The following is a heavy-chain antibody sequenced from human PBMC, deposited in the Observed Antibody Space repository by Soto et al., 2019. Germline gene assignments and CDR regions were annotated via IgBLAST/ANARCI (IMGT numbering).Heavy chain of an antibody. CDR2: INAGNGNT. CDR1: GYTFTSYA. V-gene: IGHV1-3*01. CDR3: ARASLFSSPIVVVPAANVTPQYFFDF. Sequence: ASVKVSCKASGYTFTSYAMHWVRQAPGQRLEWMGWINAGNGNTKYSQKFQGRVTITRDTSAITAYMELSSLRSEDTAVYYCARASLFSSPIVVVPAANVTPQYFFDFWGQGTLVTVSS. D-gene: IGHD2-2*01. J-gene: IGHJ4*02.